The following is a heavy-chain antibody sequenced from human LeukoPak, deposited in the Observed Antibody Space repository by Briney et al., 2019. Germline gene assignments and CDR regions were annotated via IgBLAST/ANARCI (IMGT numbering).Heavy chain of an antibody. CDR1: GVSISSGDYY. Sequence: SETLSLTCTVSGVSISSGDYYWSWIRQPPGKGLEWIGYIYYSGSTYYIPSLKSRVTISVDTSKNQFSMKLSSGTAADTAVYYCARAGYSSGWYLQHWGQGTLVTVSS. CDR2: IYYSGST. J-gene: IGHJ1*01. V-gene: IGHV4-30-4*02. D-gene: IGHD6-19*01. CDR3: ARAGYSSGWYLQH.